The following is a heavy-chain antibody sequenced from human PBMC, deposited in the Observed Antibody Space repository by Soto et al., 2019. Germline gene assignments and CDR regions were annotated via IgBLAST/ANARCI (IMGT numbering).Heavy chain of an antibody. J-gene: IGHJ4*02. D-gene: IGHD2-2*01. Sequence: QVQLQDSGPGLVKPSQTLSLTCTVSVGSINSGGYYWSWIRQHPGKGLEWIGYISYSGGTYYNPSLKSRVTISVDTSKNQFSLRLSSVTAADPAVYYCARDFCTTTTCSVDYWGQGTLVTVSS. CDR1: VGSINSGGYY. V-gene: IGHV4-31*03. CDR3: ARDFCTTTTCSVDY. CDR2: ISYSGGT.